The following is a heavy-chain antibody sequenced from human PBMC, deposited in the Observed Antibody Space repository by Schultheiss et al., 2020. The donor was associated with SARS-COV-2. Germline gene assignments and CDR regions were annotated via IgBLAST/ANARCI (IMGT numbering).Heavy chain of an antibody. V-gene: IGHV5-51*01. J-gene: IGHJ6*02. Sequence: GGSLRLSCQGSGYIFATHWIAWVRQMPGKGLEWMGIINPRDSDTRYSPSFQGQVTISADKSISTAYLQWGSLKASDTAMYYCARYCSTSSCQYYYGMDVWGQGTTVTVSS. CDR3: ARYCSTSSCQYYYGMDV. CDR2: INPRDSDT. D-gene: IGHD2-2*01. CDR1: GYIFATHW.